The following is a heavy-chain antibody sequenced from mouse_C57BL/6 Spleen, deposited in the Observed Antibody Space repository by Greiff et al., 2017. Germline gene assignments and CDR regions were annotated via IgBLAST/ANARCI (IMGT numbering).Heavy chain of an antibody. Sequence: DVKLVESGGGLVQPGGSMKLSCVASGFTFSNYWMNWVRQSPEKGLEWVAQIRLKSDNYETHYAESVKGRFTISRDDAKNSVYLQMNNLRAEDTGIYYCTITTVVAHYFDYWGQGTTLTVSS. V-gene: IGHV6-3*01. CDR2: IRLKSDNYET. J-gene: IGHJ2*01. D-gene: IGHD1-1*01. CDR3: TITTVVAHYFDY. CDR1: GFTFSNYW.